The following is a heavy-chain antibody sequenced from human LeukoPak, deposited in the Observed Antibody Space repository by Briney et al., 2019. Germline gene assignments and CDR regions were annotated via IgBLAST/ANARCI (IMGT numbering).Heavy chain of an antibody. V-gene: IGHV3-23*01. CDR3: AKDRSGYGDYEFGY. Sequence: PGASLRLSCAASVFTFSSYAMSWVRQAPGKGLEWVSAISGSGGSTYYAHSVKGRFTISRDNSKNTLYPQMNSLRAEDTAVYYCAKDRSGYGDYEFGYWGQGTLVSVSS. CDR1: VFTFSSYA. CDR2: ISGSGGST. D-gene: IGHD4-17*01. J-gene: IGHJ4*02.